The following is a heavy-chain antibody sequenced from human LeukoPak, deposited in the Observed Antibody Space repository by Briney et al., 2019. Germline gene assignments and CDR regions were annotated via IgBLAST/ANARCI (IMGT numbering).Heavy chain of an antibody. J-gene: IGHJ4*02. CDR2: ISGSGGST. Sequence: GSLRLSCAASGFTFSSYGMSWVRQAPGKGLEWVSAISGSGGSTYYADSVKGRFTISRDNSKNTLYLQMNSLRAEDTAVYYCAKDRVDKYYYDSSGYRVTFDYWGQGTLVTVSS. CDR3: AKDRVDKYYYDSSGYRVTFDY. V-gene: IGHV3-23*01. D-gene: IGHD3-22*01. CDR1: GFTFSSYG.